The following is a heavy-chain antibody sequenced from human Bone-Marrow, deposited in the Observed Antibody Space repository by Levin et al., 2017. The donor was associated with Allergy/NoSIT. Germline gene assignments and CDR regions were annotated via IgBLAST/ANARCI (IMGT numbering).Heavy chain of an antibody. CDR1: GFSFSNYV. J-gene: IGHJ4*02. Sequence: GGSLRLSCIGSGFSFSNYVMSWVRQVPGKGLEWVSSLSGSGATTFYADSVKGGLTISRDNPQSTLFLQMNLLRAEDTAIYYCARGRAAGATKSVFDDWGQGILVTVSS. CDR2: LSGSGATT. V-gene: IGHV3-23*01. D-gene: IGHD1-26*01. CDR3: ARGRAAGATKSVFDD.